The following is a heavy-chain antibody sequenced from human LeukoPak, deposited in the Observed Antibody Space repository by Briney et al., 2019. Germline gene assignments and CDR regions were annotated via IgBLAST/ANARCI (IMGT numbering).Heavy chain of an antibody. Sequence: SVKVSCKASGGTFSSYAISWVRQAPGQGLEWMGGIIPIFGTANYAQKFQGRVTITTDESTSTAYMELSSLRSEDTAVYYCARGSPYYYDSSPLLIQHWGQGTLVTVSS. D-gene: IGHD3-22*01. J-gene: IGHJ1*01. CDR2: IIPIFGTA. CDR3: ARGSPYYYDSSPLLIQH. V-gene: IGHV1-69*05. CDR1: GGTFSSYA.